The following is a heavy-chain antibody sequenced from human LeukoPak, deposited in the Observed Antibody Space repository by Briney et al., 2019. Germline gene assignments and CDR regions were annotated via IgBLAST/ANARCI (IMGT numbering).Heavy chain of an antibody. V-gene: IGHV5-51*01. CDR1: GYSFTDYW. D-gene: IGHD5-24*01. CDR3: ARKHGYNFDY. J-gene: IGHJ4*02. CDR2: IYPGDSDT. Sequence: GESLKISCKGSGYSFTDYWIGWVRQMPGKGLEWMGIIYPGDSDTRYNPSFQGQVTISTDNSISTAYLQWGSLKASDTAMYYCARKHGYNFDYWGQGTLVTVSS.